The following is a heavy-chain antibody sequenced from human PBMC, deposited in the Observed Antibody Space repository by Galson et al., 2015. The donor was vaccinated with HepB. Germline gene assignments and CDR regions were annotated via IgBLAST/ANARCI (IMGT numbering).Heavy chain of an antibody. D-gene: IGHD3-10*01. Sequence: SVKVSCKVSGYTLTELSMHWVRQAPGKGLEWMGGFDPEDGETIYAQKFQGRVTMTEDTSTDTAYMELSSLRSEDTAVYYCATRGFGTVAFDIWGQGTMVTVSS. V-gene: IGHV1-24*01. CDR3: ATRGFGTVAFDI. CDR2: FDPEDGET. J-gene: IGHJ3*02. CDR1: GYTLTELS.